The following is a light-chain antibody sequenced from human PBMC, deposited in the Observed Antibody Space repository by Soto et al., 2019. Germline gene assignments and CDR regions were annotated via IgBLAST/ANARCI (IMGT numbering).Light chain of an antibody. Sequence: QSALTQPASGTGSPGQSITISCTGTSSDVGGYNYVSWYQQHPGKAPKVMIFEVSRRPSGVSNRFSGSKAGDTASLTISGLQAEDEADYYCSSYTSSNTLIFGTGTKVTVL. CDR2: EVS. J-gene: IGLJ1*01. CDR3: SSYTSSNTLI. CDR1: SSDVGGYNY. V-gene: IGLV2-14*01.